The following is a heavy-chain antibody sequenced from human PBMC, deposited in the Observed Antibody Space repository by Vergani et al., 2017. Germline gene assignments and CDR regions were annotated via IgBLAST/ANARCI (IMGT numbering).Heavy chain of an antibody. CDR1: GFNFSSHW. V-gene: IGHV3-7*01. CDR2: IKQDGSEK. J-gene: IGHJ6*04. Sequence: EVQLVESGGGLVQPGGSLRLSCAASGFNFSSHWMSWVRQAPGKGLEWVANIKQDGSEKYYVDSVKGRFTISRDNAKTSLYLQMNSLRAEDTAVYYCARDRYYDGMDVWGEWTTLTVSS. CDR3: ARDRYYDGMDV.